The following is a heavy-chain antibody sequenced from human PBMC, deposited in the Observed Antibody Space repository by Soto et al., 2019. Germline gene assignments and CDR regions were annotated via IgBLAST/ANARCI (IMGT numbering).Heavy chain of an antibody. CDR3: AKDKAVIAISFHAWYFDL. V-gene: IGHV3-9*01. CDR1: GFTFDDYA. CDR2: ISWNSGSI. D-gene: IGHD2-21*01. J-gene: IGHJ2*01. Sequence: EVQLVESGGGLVQPGRSLRLSCAASGFTFDDYAMHWVRQAPGKGLEWVSGISWNSGSIGYADSVKGRFTISRDNAKNSLYLQMNSLRAEDTALYYCAKDKAVIAISFHAWYFDLWGRGTLVTVSS.